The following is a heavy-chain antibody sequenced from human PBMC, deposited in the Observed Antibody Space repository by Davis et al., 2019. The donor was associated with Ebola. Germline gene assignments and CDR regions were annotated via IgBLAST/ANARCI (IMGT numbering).Heavy chain of an antibody. D-gene: IGHD2-2*01. CDR1: GASFSGYY. CDR3: ARGSSTSCYDTICYYYGMDV. V-gene: IGHV4-34*01. Sequence: MPGGSLRLSCAVYGASFSGYYWSWIRQPPGKGLEWIGEINHSGSTNYNPSLKSRVTISVDTSKNQFSLKLSSVTAADTAVYYCARGSSTSCYDTICYYYGMDVWGQGTTVTVSS. J-gene: IGHJ6*02. CDR2: INHSGST.